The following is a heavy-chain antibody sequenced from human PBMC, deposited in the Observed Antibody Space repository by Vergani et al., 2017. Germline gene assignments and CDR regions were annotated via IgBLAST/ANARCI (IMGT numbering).Heavy chain of an antibody. V-gene: IGHV5-10-1*03. Sequence: EVQLVQSGAEVKKPGASLRISCKGSGYSFTSYWISWVRQMPGKGLEWMGRIDPSDSYTNYSPSFQGQVTISADKSISTAYLQWSSLKASDTAMYYCARVGWSYYDSSGYYYAPGGWFDPWGQGSLVTVSS. CDR3: ARVGWSYYDSSGYYYAPGGWFDP. J-gene: IGHJ5*02. CDR1: GYSFTSYW. CDR2: IDPSDSYT. D-gene: IGHD3-22*01.